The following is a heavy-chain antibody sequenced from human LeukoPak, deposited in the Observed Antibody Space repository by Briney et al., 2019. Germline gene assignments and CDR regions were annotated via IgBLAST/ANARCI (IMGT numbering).Heavy chain of an antibody. J-gene: IGHJ4*02. CDR1: GDSVSRSDSY. V-gene: IGHV4-39*07. CDR3: ARGRSRYSSGWYY. D-gene: IGHD6-19*01. Sequence: SETLSLTCSVSGDSVSRSDSYWDWIRQPPGKGLEWIGTIYYSGRTYYSPSLKSRVTMSVDPSNNQFSLKLSSVTAADTAVYYCARGRSRYSSGWYYWGQGTLVTVSS. CDR2: IYYSGRT.